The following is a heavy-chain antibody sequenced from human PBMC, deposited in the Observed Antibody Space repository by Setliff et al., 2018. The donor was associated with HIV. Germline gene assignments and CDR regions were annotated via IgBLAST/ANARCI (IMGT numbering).Heavy chain of an antibody. J-gene: IGHJ4*02. CDR2: INAGNGNT. CDR3: ARGARGTATDY. D-gene: IGHD5-18*01. CDR1: GYTFTSYT. V-gene: IGHV1-3*01. Sequence: ASVKVSCKSSGYTFTSYTMHWVRQAPGQRLEWMGRINAGNGNTKYSQKFQGRVTITRDTSATTAYMELSSLRSEDTAVYYCARGARGTATDYWGQGTLVTVSS.